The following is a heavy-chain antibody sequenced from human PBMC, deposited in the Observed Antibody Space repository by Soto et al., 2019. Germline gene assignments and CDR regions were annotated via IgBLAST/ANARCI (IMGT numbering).Heavy chain of an antibody. J-gene: IGHJ5*02. CDR2: IYYSGST. CDR3: ARTDLNWFDP. V-gene: IGHV4-39*01. CDR1: GGSISSSSYY. D-gene: IGHD2-21*02. Sequence: SETLSLTCTVSGGSISSSSYYWGWIRQPPGKGLEWIGSIYYSGSTYYNPSLKSRVTISVDTSKNQFSLKLSSVTAADTAVYYCARTDLNWFDPWGQGTLVTVSS.